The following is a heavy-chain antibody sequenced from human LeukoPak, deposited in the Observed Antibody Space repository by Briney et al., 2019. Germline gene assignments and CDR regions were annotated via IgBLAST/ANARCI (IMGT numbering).Heavy chain of an antibody. Sequence: ASVKVSCKASGYTFTTYGINWVRQAPGQGLEWMGGVIPMVGTANIAQKFQGRVTITADESTSTAYMELSSLRSDDTAVYYCARGTDDYIVATTSFEYWGQGTLVTVSS. CDR1: GYTFTTYG. CDR3: ARGTDDYIVATTSFEY. V-gene: IGHV1-69*13. CDR2: VIPMVGTA. D-gene: IGHD5-12*01. J-gene: IGHJ4*02.